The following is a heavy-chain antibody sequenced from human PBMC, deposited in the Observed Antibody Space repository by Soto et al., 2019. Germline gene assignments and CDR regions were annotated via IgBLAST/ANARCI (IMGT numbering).Heavy chain of an antibody. D-gene: IGHD5-12*01. V-gene: IGHV3-9*01. Sequence: DLVESGGGLVEPGGSLRLSCVIAGFTFDDYAMHWVRQAPGGGLDWVASISWNSGSIGHGDSVKGRFTISRDNAKNTLYLQMNSLKPEDTALYYCVKDKSSMATMSCDYWGQGAVVTVSS. CDR2: ISWNSGSI. CDR3: VKDKSSMATMSCDY. CDR1: GFTFDDYA. J-gene: IGHJ4*02.